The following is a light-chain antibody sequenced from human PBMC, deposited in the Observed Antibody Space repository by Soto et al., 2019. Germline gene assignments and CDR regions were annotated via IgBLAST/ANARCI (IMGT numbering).Light chain of an antibody. Sequence: DIVMTQSPDSLAVSLGERATINCKSSQSVLYSSNNKNYLAWYQQKPGQPPKLLIYWASTRESGVPDRFSGSGSGTDFTLTISSLQAEDVAVYDCQQYYSTPQTFGQGTKVEIK. CDR2: WAS. V-gene: IGKV4-1*01. J-gene: IGKJ1*01. CDR3: QQYYSTPQT. CDR1: QSVLYSSNNKNY.